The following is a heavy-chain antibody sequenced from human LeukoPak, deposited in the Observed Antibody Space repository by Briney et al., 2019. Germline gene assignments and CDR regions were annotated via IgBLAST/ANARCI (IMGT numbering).Heavy chain of an antibody. V-gene: IGHV3-20*04. J-gene: IGHJ3*02. Sequence: GGSLRLSCAASGFTFDDYGMSWVRQAPGKGLEWVSGINWNGGSTGYADSVKGRFTISRDNAKNSLYLQMNSLRAADTALYYCAREVGCSSTSCHDAFDIWGQGTMVTVSS. CDR2: INWNGGST. CDR3: AREVGCSSTSCHDAFDI. CDR1: GFTFDDYG. D-gene: IGHD2-2*01.